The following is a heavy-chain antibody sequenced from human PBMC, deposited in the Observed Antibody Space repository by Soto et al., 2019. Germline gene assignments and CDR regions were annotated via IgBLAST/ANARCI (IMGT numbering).Heavy chain of an antibody. D-gene: IGHD2-21*02. Sequence: GGSLRLSCAASGFTFSSYGMHWVRQAPGKGLEWVAVIWYDGSNKYYAESVKGRITISRDNSKNTFYLQMNSLRAEDSSVYYFASGVVVVTAIHAFDIWGQGTMVTVSS. V-gene: IGHV3-33*01. CDR2: IWYDGSNK. J-gene: IGHJ3*02. CDR1: GFTFSSYG. CDR3: ASGVVVVTAIHAFDI.